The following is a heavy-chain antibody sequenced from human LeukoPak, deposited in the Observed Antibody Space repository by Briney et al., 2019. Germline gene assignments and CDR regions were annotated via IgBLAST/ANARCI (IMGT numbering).Heavy chain of an antibody. CDR3: ALVTEGHDAFDI. V-gene: IGHV1-18*01. CDR2: ISAYNGNT. Sequence: ASVKVSCKASGYTFTSYGISWVRHAPGQGLEWMGWISAYNGNTNYAQKLQGRVTMTTDTSTSTAYMELRSLRSDDTAVYYCALVTEGHDAFDIWGQGTMVTVSS. D-gene: IGHD3-9*01. CDR1: GYTFTSYG. J-gene: IGHJ3*02.